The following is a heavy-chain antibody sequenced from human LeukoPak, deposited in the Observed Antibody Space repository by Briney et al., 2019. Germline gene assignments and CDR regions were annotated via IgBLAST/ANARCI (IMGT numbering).Heavy chain of an antibody. CDR1: GGSISSSSYY. J-gene: IGHJ4*02. D-gene: IGHD6-19*01. V-gene: IGHV4-39*01. CDR3: ARASGWQLTFDY. Sequence: SETLSLTCTVSGGSISSSSYYWGWIRQPPGKGLEWIGSIYYSGSTYYNPSLKSRVTISVDTSKNQFSLKLSSVTAADTAVYYCARASGWQLTFDYWGQGTLVTVSS. CDR2: IYYSGST.